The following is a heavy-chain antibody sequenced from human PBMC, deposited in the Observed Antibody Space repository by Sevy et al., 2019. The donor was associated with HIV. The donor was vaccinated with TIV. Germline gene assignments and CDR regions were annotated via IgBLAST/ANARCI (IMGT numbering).Heavy chain of an antibody. CDR1: GFTFSTYN. Sequence: GGSLRLSCAASGFTFSTYNMNWVRQAPGKGLEWVSSITSRSNYIYYADSVKGRFTISRDNAKNSLYLQMNSLRAEDSAVYYCAGETIGYCSSISCHYFDYWGQGTLVTVSS. CDR3: AGETIGYCSSISCHYFDY. V-gene: IGHV3-21*01. D-gene: IGHD2-2*01. CDR2: ITSRSNYI. J-gene: IGHJ4*02.